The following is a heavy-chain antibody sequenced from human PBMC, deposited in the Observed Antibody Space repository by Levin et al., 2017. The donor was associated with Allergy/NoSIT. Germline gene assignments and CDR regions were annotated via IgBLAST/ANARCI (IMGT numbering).Heavy chain of an antibody. D-gene: IGHD4-17*01. V-gene: IGHV4-34*12. J-gene: IGHJ4*02. CDR3: ARRLRGGPLDY. Sequence: SQTLSLTCAVYGESFTGHFWSWIRQPPGKGLEWIGESFHSEDTNFIPSHYNPSLKSRVSISLDTPKNQFSLKLNSLTAADTAFYCCARRLRGGPLDYWGQGTLVTVSS. CDR2: SFHSEDT. CDR1: GESFTGHF.